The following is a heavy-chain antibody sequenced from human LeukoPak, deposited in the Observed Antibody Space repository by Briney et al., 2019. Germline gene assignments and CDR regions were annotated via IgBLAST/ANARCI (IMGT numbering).Heavy chain of an antibody. J-gene: IGHJ3*02. Sequence: GGSLRLSCAASGFTFSSYSMNWVRQAPGKGLEWVSSISSSSSYIYYADSVKGRFTISRDNAKNSLYLQMNSLRADDTAVYYCAKAHCSGTSCYPGAFDIWGPGTMVTVSS. CDR1: GFTFSSYS. CDR3: AKAHCSGTSCYPGAFDI. D-gene: IGHD2-2*01. V-gene: IGHV3-21*04. CDR2: ISSSSSYI.